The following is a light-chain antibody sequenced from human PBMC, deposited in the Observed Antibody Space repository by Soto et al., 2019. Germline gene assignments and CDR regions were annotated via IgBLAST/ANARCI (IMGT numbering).Light chain of an antibody. J-gene: IGKJ2*01. V-gene: IGKV1-9*01. CDR3: QQVNTKWYT. CDR1: QGISSY. CDR2: GAS. Sequence: DIQLTQSPSFLSASVGDRVTTSCRASQGISSYLAWYHQKPGKAPKLLIFGASTLASGVPSRFSGSGSGTEFTLAISSLESEDIGTFFCQQVNTKWYTFGQATKLDI.